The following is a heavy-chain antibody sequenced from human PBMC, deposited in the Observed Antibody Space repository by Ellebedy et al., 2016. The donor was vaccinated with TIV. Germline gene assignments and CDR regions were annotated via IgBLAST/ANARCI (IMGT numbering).Heavy chain of an antibody. CDR1: GFSISGGYY. Sequence: SETLSLXCSVSGFSISGGYYWGWIRQTPGRGLEWIASMFHSGSTYYNPSLKSRVTISVDKSKNQFSLKLSSVTAADTAVYYCARVRILKPRIAGAGTGLEYGMDVWGQGTTVTVSS. CDR2: MFHSGST. D-gene: IGHD6-13*01. CDR3: ARVRILKPRIAGAGTGLEYGMDV. V-gene: IGHV4-38-2*02. J-gene: IGHJ6*02.